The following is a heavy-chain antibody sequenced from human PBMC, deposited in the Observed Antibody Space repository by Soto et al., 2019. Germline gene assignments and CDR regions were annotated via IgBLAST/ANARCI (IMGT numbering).Heavy chain of an antibody. CDR1: GGSFSGYY. V-gene: IGHV4-34*01. CDR3: ARGMGGPIAARYYYYGMDV. J-gene: IGHJ6*02. Sequence: QVQLQQWGAGLLKPSETLSLTCAVYGGSFSGYYWSWIRQPPGKGLEWIGEINHSGSTNYNPSLKSRVTISVDTSKNQFSLKLSSVTAADTAVFYCARGMGGPIAARYYYYGMDVWGQGTTVTVSS. D-gene: IGHD6-6*01. CDR2: INHSGST.